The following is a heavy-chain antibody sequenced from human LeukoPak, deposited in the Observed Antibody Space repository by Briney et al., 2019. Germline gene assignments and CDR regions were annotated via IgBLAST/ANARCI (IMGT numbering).Heavy chain of an antibody. D-gene: IGHD2-2*01. V-gene: IGHV1-69*02. CDR3: ARGLVSTSCSRYCAFDI. Sequence: GTFXSXTXXWXRXXXXQXXXXMXXIXXILGISNYAQKFQRRVTITADKSTSTAYMELSSLRSEDTAVYYCARGLVSTSCSRYCAFDIWGQGTMVTVSS. CDR1: GTFXSXT. J-gene: IGHJ3*02. CDR2: IXXILGIS.